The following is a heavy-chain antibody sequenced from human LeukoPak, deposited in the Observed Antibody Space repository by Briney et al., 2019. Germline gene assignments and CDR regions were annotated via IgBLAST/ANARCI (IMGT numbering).Heavy chain of an antibody. D-gene: IGHD5-18*01. CDR2: ISWNSGNR. Sequence: PGGSLRLSCVASGFTFDDYAMHWVRQAPGKGLEWVSGISWNSGNRGYADSVKGRFTISRDNSKNTLYLQMNSLRAEDTAVYYCAKPYSYGSTWGQGTLVTVSS. CDR1: GFTFDDYA. V-gene: IGHV3-9*01. J-gene: IGHJ5*02. CDR3: AKPYSYGST.